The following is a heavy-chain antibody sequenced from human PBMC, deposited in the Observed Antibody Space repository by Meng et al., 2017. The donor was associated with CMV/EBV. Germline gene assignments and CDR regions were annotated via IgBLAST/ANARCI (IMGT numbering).Heavy chain of an antibody. J-gene: IGHJ4*02. CDR2: ISAYNGNT. V-gene: IGHV1-18*01. Sequence: ASVKVSCKASGYTFTSYGISWVRQAPGQGLEWMEWISAYNGNTNYAQKLQGRVTMTTDTSTSTAYMELRSLRSDDTAVYYCARHYCSSDICYGYFDYWGQGTLVTVSS. D-gene: IGHD2-2*01. CDR1: GYTFTSYG. CDR3: ARHYCSSDICYGYFDY.